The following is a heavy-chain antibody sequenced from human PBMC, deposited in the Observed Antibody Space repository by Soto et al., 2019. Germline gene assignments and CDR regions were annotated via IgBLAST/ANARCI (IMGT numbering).Heavy chain of an antibody. J-gene: IGHJ4*02. D-gene: IGHD2-15*01. V-gene: IGHV4-39*07. CDR1: GGSISSSSYS. CDR3: ARVTASLYCSGGSCPLAL. Sequence: SQTRSLTCTVSGGSISSSSYSWGWIRQPPGKGLECIGSIYYSGSTYYNPSLKSRVPISVDTSKNQFSLKLSSVTAADTAVYYCARVTASLYCSGGSCPLALWGRGTLVTVSS. CDR2: IYYSGST.